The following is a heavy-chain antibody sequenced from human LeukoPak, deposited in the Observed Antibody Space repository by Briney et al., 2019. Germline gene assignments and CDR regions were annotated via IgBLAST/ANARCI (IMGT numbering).Heavy chain of an antibody. CDR2: ITPNSGGT. Sequence: ASVTVSCKASGYTFNSYGISWVRQAPGQGLEWMGWITPNSGGTNYAQKFQGRVTMTRDTSISTAYMELSSLRSDDTAIYYCATGSGTYSPDYWGQGTLVTVSS. CDR3: ATGSGTYSPDY. D-gene: IGHD3-10*01. CDR1: GYTFNSYG. V-gene: IGHV1-2*02. J-gene: IGHJ4*02.